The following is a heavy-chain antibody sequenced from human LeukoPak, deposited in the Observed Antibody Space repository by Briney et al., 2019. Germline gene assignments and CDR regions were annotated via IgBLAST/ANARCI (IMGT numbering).Heavy chain of an antibody. J-gene: IGHJ4*02. CDR3: ARGGYTSSWYTDY. Sequence: GGSLRLSCAASGFTFSNYWMHWVRQVPGKGLVWISPINSDGSGTKYADSVKGRFTISRDNAKNTLYLQMNSLRAEVTAVYYCARGGYTSSWYTDYWGQGTLVTVSS. CDR1: GFTFSNYW. V-gene: IGHV3-74*03. D-gene: IGHD6-13*01. CDR2: INSDGSGT.